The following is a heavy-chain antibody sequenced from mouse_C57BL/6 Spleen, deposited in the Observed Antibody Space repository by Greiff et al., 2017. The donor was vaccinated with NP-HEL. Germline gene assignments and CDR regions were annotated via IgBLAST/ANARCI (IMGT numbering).Heavy chain of an antibody. CDR3: ARDQGLTGYPSYAMDY. CDR2: ISAGGSYT. Sequence: EVQVVESGGGLVKPGGSLKLSCAASGFTFSSYAMSWVRQTPEKRLEWVATISAGGSYTNYPDNVKGRFTISRDNAKNNRYMQMSHLKSEDTAMYYCARDQGLTGYPSYAMDYWGQGTSVTVSS. CDR1: GFTFSSYA. V-gene: IGHV5-4*01. D-gene: IGHD2-13*01. J-gene: IGHJ4*01.